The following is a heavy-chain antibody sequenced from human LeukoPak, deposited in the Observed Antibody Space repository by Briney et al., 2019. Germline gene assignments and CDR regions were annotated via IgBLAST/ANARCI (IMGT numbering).Heavy chain of an antibody. V-gene: IGHV4-4*09. J-gene: IGHJ6*02. CDR1: GDSINNHY. Sequence: SETLSLTCTVSGDSINNHYWSWIRQSPGKGLEWIGFINTRGSTNYNPSLKSRVTMSGDTSKNQVSLTLNSVTAADTAVYYCARTSRHYYGSGSNLTPWPAGMDVWGQGTTVTVSS. CDR3: ARTSRHYYGSGSNLTPWPAGMDV. D-gene: IGHD3-10*01. CDR2: INTRGST.